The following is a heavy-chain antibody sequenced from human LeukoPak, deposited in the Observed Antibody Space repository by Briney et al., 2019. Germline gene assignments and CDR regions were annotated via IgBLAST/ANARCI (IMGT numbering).Heavy chain of an antibody. CDR1: GFTFSSYS. Sequence: GGSLRLSCAASGFTFSSYSMNWVRQASGKGLDWVGRIRSKANSYATAYAASVKGRFTISRDDSKNTAYLQMNGLKTEYAAVYYCTRLSGSYSSVYWGQGTLVTVSS. CDR3: TRLSGSYSSVY. V-gene: IGHV3-73*01. D-gene: IGHD1-26*01. CDR2: IRSKANSYAT. J-gene: IGHJ4*02.